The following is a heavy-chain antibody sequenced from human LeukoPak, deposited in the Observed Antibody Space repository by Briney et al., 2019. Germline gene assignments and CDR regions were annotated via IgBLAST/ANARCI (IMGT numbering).Heavy chain of an antibody. CDR1: GFTVSSNY. CDR2: IYSGGST. Sequence: GGSLRLSCAASGFTVSSNYMSWVRQAPGKGLEWVSVIYSGGSTYYADSVKGRFTISRGNSENTLYLQMNSLRAEDTAVYYCAREISRTGAFDIWGQGTMVTVSS. CDR3: AREISRTGAFDI. V-gene: IGHV3-53*05. J-gene: IGHJ3*02. D-gene: IGHD3-3*02.